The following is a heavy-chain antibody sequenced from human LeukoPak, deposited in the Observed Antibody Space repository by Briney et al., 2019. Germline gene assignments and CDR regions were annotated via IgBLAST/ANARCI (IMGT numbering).Heavy chain of an antibody. V-gene: IGHV4-39*07. CDR3: ARGKRYYGSGSYPYGMDV. CDR2: IDYSGST. Sequence: PSETLSLTCTVSGGSISSSSYYWGWIRQPPGKGLEWIGSIDYSGSTYYNPSLKSRITISVDTSKNQFSLKLSSVTAADTAVYYCARGKRYYGSGSYPYGMDVWGQGTTVTVSS. J-gene: IGHJ6*02. D-gene: IGHD3-10*01. CDR1: GGSISSSSYY.